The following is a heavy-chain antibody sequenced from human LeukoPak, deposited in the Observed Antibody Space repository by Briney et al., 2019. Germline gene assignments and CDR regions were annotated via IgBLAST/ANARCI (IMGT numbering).Heavy chain of an antibody. CDR3: ARHGRGYCSSTSCLKSNNWFDP. Sequence: ASVKVSCKASGYTFTSYGFSWVRQAPGQGLEWMGWINTNTGNPTYAQGFTGRFVFSLDTSVSTAYLQISSLKAEDTAVYYCARHGRGYCSSTSCLKSNNWFDPWGQGTLVTVSS. CDR1: GYTFTSYG. D-gene: IGHD2-2*01. CDR2: INTNTGNP. J-gene: IGHJ5*02. V-gene: IGHV7-4-1*02.